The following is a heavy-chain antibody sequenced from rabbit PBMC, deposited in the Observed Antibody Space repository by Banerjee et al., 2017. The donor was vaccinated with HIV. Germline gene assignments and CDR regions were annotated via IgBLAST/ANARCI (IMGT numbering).Heavy chain of an antibody. CDR2: IYTGHSGT. CDR1: GSDISSNA. Sequence: QEQLVESGGGLVQPEGSLTLTCKASGSDISSNAMCWVRQAPGKGLEWIGCIYTGHSGTYYANWAKGRFTVSKSSSTTVTLQMTSLTAADTATYFCARDLAGVIGWNFNLWGPGTLVTVS. J-gene: IGHJ4*01. V-gene: IGHV1S45*01. CDR3: ARDLAGVIGWNFNL. D-gene: IGHD4-1*01.